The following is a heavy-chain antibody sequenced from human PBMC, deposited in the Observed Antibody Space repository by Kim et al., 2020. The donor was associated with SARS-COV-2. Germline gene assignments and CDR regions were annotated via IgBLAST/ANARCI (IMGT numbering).Heavy chain of an antibody. J-gene: IGHJ4*02. V-gene: IGHV3-9*01. CDR3: AKARIAVAGLFDY. Sequence: YADSVKGRFTISRDNAKNSLYLQMNSLRAEDTALYYCAKARIAVAGLFDYWGQGTLVTVSS. D-gene: IGHD6-19*01.